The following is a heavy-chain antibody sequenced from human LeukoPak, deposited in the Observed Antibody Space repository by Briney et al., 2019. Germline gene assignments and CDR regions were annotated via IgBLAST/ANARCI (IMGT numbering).Heavy chain of an antibody. J-gene: IGHJ4*02. V-gene: IGHV5-51*01. CDR1: GYAFASYW. D-gene: IGHD3-22*01. Sequence: GESLKISCRVSGYAFASYWIGWVRPVPGKGLEWMGIIYPDDSATKYSPSFQGQVAFSADKSVNTAYLQWSSLKASDSAMYYCARFEVNHEDSSSFYYFDHWGQGTLVTVSS. CDR2: IYPDDSAT. CDR3: ARFEVNHEDSSSFYYFDH.